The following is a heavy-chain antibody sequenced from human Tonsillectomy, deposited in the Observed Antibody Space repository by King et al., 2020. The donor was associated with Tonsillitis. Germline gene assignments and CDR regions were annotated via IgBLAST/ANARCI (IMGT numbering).Heavy chain of an antibody. CDR3: ARARGKQLGLFDY. CDR1: GGSISTYY. D-gene: IGHD6-6*01. V-gene: IGHV4-59*01. Sequence: QLQESGPGLVKPSETLSLNCTVSGGSISTYYWSWIRQPPGTGLEWIGYIYYSGSTNYNPSLKSRVTISVDTPTNQFSLQLRSVTAADTAVYYCARARGKQLGLFDYWGQGTLVTVSS. J-gene: IGHJ4*02. CDR2: IYYSGST.